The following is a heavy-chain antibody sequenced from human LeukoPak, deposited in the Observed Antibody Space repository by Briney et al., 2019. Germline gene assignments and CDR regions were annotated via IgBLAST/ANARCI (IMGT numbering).Heavy chain of an antibody. J-gene: IGHJ5*02. D-gene: IGHD1-14*01. V-gene: IGHV1-2*06. CDR1: GYTLTDYY. Sequence: ASVKVACKASGYTLTDYYIHWVQQAPGQGLEWMGRINPNSGGTNYAQRFQGRVTVTRDTSISTAYMELSTLRSDDAAVYYCARDKRSTAGNWFDHWGQGTLVTVSS. CDR2: INPNSGGT. CDR3: ARDKRSTAGNWFDH.